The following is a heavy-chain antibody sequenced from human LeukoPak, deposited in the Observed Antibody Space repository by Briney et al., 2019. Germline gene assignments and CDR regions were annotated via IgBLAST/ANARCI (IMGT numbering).Heavy chain of an antibody. CDR1: GFTFSSYE. CDR2: ISSSGSTI. CDR3: ARATTVTPYYFDY. D-gene: IGHD4-17*01. Sequence: PGGSLRLSCPASGFTFSSYEMNWVRQAPGKGLEWVSYISSSGSTIYYADSVKGRFTISRDNAKNSLYLQMNSLRAEDTAVYYCARATTVTPYYFDYWGQGTLVTVSS. V-gene: IGHV3-48*03. J-gene: IGHJ4*02.